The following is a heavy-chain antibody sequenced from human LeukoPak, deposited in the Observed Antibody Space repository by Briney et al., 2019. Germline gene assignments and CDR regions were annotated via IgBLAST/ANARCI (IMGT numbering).Heavy chain of an antibody. CDR2: ISSSGGTI. V-gene: IGHV3-48*03. D-gene: IGHD6-13*01. J-gene: IGHJ5*02. CDR1: GFTFSSYE. Sequence: GGSLRLSCAASGFTFSSYEMNWVRQAPGKGLEWVSYISSSGGTIYYADSVKGRFTISRDNAKNSLYLQMNSLRAEDTAVYYCARVSVGRQQLVRSWFDPWGQGTLVTVSS. CDR3: ARVSVGRQQLVRSWFDP.